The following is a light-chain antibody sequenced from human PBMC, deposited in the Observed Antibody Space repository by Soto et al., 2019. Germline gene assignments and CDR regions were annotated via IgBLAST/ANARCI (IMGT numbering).Light chain of an antibody. CDR3: QQRSNWPSLA. V-gene: IGKV3-11*01. CDR1: QRVSSY. CDR2: DAS. J-gene: IGKJ4*01. Sequence: LTQSPATLSLSPGERATLSCRASQRVSSYLAWYQQKPGQAPRLLIYDASNRATGIPPRFSGSGSGTDFTLTISSLEPEDFAVYYCQQRSNWPSLAVGGGTKVDSK.